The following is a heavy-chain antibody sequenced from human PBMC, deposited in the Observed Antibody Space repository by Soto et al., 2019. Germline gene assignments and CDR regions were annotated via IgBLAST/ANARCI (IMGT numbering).Heavy chain of an antibody. CDR3: ARATASAVNWFDP. J-gene: IGHJ5*02. D-gene: IGHD3-3*01. Sequence: GGSLRLSCAASGFTFSSYAMHWVRQAPGKGLEWVAVISYDGSNKYYADSVKGRFTISRDNSKNTLYLQMNSLRAEDTAVYYCARATASAVNWFDPWGQGTLVTVSS. CDR2: ISYDGSNK. V-gene: IGHV3-30-3*01. CDR1: GFTFSSYA.